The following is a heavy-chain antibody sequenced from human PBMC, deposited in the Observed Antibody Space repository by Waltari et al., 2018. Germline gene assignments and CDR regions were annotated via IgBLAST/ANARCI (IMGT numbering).Heavy chain of an antibody. Sequence: QVQLQESGPGLVKPSETLSLTCTVSGGSISSYYWSWIRQPPGKGLEWIGYIYYSGSTNYNPSLKSRVTISVDTSKNQFSLKLSSVTAADTAVYYCARGGVYEYVWGSLDYWGQGTLVTVSS. CDR3: ARGGVYEYVWGSLDY. V-gene: IGHV4-59*01. CDR1: GGSISSYY. J-gene: IGHJ4*02. CDR2: IYYSGST. D-gene: IGHD3-16*01.